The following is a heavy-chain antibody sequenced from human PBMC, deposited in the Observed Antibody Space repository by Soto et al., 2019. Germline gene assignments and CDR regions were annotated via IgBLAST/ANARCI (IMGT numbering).Heavy chain of an antibody. CDR1: GGSFSGYY. D-gene: IGHD5-12*01. CDR2: INHSGST. CDR3: ARGRWLRSAFDY. J-gene: IGHJ4*02. Sequence: QVQLQQWGAGLLKPSETQSLTCAVYGGSFSGYYWSWIRQPPGKGLEWIGEINHSGSTNYNPSLKSRVTISVDTSKNQFSLKPSSVTAADTAVYYCARGRWLRSAFDYWGQGTLVTVYS. V-gene: IGHV4-34*01.